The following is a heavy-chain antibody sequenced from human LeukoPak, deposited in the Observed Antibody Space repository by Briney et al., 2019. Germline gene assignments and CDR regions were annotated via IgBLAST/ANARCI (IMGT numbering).Heavy chain of an antibody. J-gene: IGHJ6*03. D-gene: IGHD4-17*01. V-gene: IGHV4-38-2*02. CDR3: ARGTYGYYMDV. Sequence: PSQSLSLTCSGSNYSISNSLYWGRLRQPPGKGLEWIGSIYRSGSTFYNPSLKSRVTISLDTSKNQFSLKLSSVTAADTAVYFCARGTYGYYMDVWGKGTTVTVSS. CDR1: NYSISNSLY. CDR2: IYRSGST.